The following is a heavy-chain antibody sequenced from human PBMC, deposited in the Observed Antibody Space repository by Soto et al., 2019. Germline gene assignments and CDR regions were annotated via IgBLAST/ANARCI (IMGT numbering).Heavy chain of an antibody. CDR2: IFHDGTA. D-gene: IGHD2-8*01. J-gene: IGHJ4*02. CDR3: ARLVYDTRLNYMYFDF. Sequence: SETLSLTCAVSGVSISSGNWWTCVRQTPQRGLEYIGEIFHDGTANYYPSFERRVAISVDTSKNQFSLKQTSVTAADTAIYFCARLVYDTRLNYMYFDFWGQGALVTVSS. CDR1: GVSISSGNW. V-gene: IGHV4-4*02.